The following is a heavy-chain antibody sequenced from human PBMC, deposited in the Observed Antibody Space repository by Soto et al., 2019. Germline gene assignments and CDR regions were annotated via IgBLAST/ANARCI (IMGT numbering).Heavy chain of an antibody. CDR2: IIPIFCTA. CDR1: GGTFSSYA. Sequence: QVQLVQSGAEVKKPGSSVEVSCKASGGTFSSYAISWVRQAPGQGLEWMGGIIPIFCTANYAQKFQGRVTITADEATSTADRELSSLRSEDTAVYYCARAWAAAGTTGDAFDIWGQGTMVTVSS. D-gene: IGHD6-13*01. J-gene: IGHJ3*02. CDR3: ARAWAAAGTTGDAFDI. V-gene: IGHV1-69*01.